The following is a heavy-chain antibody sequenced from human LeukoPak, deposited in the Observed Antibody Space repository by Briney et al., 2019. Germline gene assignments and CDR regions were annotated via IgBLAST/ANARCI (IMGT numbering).Heavy chain of an antibody. CDR3: AGRGDGNLYYFDH. J-gene: IGHJ4*02. V-gene: IGHV3-7*04. CDR1: GFAFSSYW. Sequence: PGGSLRLSCAASGFAFSSYWMSWVRQAPAKGLDWVANIKQDGGEKYYVDSVKGRFTISRDNAKNSLYLQMNSLRPEDTAVYYCAGRGDGNLYYFDHWGQGTLVTASS. D-gene: IGHD5-24*01. CDR2: IKQDGGEK.